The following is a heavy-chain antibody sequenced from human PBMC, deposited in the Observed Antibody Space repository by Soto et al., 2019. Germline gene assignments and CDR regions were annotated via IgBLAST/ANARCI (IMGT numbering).Heavy chain of an antibody. CDR3: ATVRWELHDAYDI. D-gene: IGHD1-26*01. V-gene: IGHV4-31*03. Sequence: QVQLQESGPGLVKPSQTLSLTYTVSGGSISTGGYYWSWIRQHPGRGLEWIGYIYHSGMTFSNPSLQSRVAISIHTSKNKFSLKLSSVTAADTAVYYCATVRWELHDAYDIWGQGTMVSVSS. J-gene: IGHJ3*02. CDR2: IYHSGMT. CDR1: GGSISTGGYY.